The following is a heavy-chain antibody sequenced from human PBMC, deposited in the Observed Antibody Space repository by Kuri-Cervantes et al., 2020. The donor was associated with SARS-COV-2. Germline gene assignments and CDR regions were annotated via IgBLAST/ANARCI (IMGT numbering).Heavy chain of an antibody. CDR1: GFTFSSYG. CDR3: AREIGTVIFDY. CDR2: ISSNGGST. J-gene: IGHJ4*02. D-gene: IGHD4-17*01. Sequence: GESLKISCAASGFTFSSYGMHWVRQAPGKGLEYVPAISSNGGSTYYANSVKGRFTISRDNSKNTLYLQMNSLRAEDTAVYYCAREIGTVIFDYWGQGTLVTVSS. V-gene: IGHV3-64*01.